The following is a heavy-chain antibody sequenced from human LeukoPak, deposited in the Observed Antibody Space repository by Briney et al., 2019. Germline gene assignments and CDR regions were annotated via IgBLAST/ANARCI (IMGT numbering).Heavy chain of an antibody. CDR1: GGSISSSSYY. J-gene: IGHJ3*02. CDR2: IYYSGST. D-gene: IGHD3-22*01. CDR3: ASGSSGYFDI. V-gene: IGHV4-61*01. Sequence: SETLSLTCTVSGGSISSSSYYWSWIRQPPGKGLEWIGYIYYSGSTNYNPSLKSRVTISVDTSKNQFSLKLSSVTAADTAVYYCASGSSGYFDIWGQGTMVTVSS.